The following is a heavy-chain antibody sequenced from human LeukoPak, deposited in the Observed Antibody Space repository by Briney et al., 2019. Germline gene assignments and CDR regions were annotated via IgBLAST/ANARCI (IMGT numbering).Heavy chain of an antibody. J-gene: IGHJ4*02. CDR1: GYSFTSYW. Sequence: GESLQISCKGSGYSFTSYWIGWVRQLPGKGLEWMGTIYPGDSDTRYSPSSQGQVTISADKSISTAYLQWSSLKASDTAMYYCARSEWELLHWNYWGQGTLVTVSS. CDR2: IYPGDSDT. D-gene: IGHD1-26*01. V-gene: IGHV5-51*01. CDR3: ARSEWELLHWNY.